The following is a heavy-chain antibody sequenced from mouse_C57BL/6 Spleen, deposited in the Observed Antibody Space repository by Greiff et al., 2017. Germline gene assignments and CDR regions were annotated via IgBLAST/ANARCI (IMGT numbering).Heavy chain of an antibody. CDR1: GFSFNTYA. V-gene: IGHV10-1*01. D-gene: IGHD1-1*01. CDR3: VRQGDYYGSSSFAY. J-gene: IGHJ3*01. Sequence: EVQLVESGGGLVQPKGSLKLSCAASGFSFNTYAMNWVRQAPGKGLEWVARIRSKSNNYATYYADSVKDRFTISRDDSESMLYLQMNNLKTEDTAMYYCVRQGDYYGSSSFAYWGQGTLVTVSA. CDR2: IRSKSNNYAT.